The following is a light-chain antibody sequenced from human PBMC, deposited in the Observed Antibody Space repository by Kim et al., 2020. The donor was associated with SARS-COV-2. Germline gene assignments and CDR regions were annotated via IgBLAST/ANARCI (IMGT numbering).Light chain of an antibody. V-gene: IGLV3-9*01. CDR3: QVWDRRLVG. CDR1: NIGSKN. CDR2: RDS. Sequence: SYELTQPLSVSVALGQTARITCGGNNIGSKNVHWYQQKPGQAPVLVIYRDSNRPSGIPERFSGSNSGNTATLTISRAQAGDEADDYCQVWDRRLVGFGGG. J-gene: IGLJ2*01.